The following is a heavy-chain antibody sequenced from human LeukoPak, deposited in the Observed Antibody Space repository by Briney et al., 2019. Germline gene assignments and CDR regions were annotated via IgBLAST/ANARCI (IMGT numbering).Heavy chain of an antibody. J-gene: IGHJ4*02. D-gene: IGHD3-3*01. V-gene: IGHV1-2*02. CDR3: ARVRYYDFWSGYYPFDY. CDR2: INPNSGGT. CDR1: GYTFTGYY. Sequence: ASVKVSCKASGYTFTGYYMHWVRQAPGQGLEWMGWINPNSGGTNYAQKFQGRVTMTRDTSISPAYMELSRLRSDDTAVYYCARVRYYDFWSGYYPFDYWGQGTLVTVSS.